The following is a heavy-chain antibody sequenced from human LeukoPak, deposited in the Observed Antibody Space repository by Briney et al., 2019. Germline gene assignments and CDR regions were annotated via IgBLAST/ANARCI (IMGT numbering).Heavy chain of an antibody. J-gene: IGHJ3*02. Sequence: SETLSLTCAVSGGSISSGGYSWSWIRQPAGKGLEWIGYIYYSGSTSYNPSLKSRVTISVDTSKKQFSLKLSSVSAADTAFYYCARYIVSYPHDAFDIWGQGTMVTVSS. CDR2: IYYSGST. CDR1: GGSISSGGYS. CDR3: ARYIVSYPHDAFDI. D-gene: IGHD1-26*01. V-gene: IGHV4-61*10.